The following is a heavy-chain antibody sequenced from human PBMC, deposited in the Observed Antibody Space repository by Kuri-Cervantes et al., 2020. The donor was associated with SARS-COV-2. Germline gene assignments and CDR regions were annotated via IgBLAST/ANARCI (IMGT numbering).Heavy chain of an antibody. Sequence: CAASGITFSSYAMSWVRQAPGKGLEWVSAITDDGGSTYHADSVKGRFTISRDNSKTTLFLQMNSLRAEDTAVYHCVKGSAASRPYYFDSWGQGTLVTVSS. D-gene: IGHD3-10*01. CDR3: VKGSAASRPYYFDS. V-gene: IGHV3-23*01. CDR1: GITFSSYA. J-gene: IGHJ4*02. CDR2: ITDDGGST.